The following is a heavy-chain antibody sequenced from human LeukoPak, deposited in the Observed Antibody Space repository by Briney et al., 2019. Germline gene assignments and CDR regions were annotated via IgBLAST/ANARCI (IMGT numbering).Heavy chain of an antibody. Sequence: GESLKISCKGSGYSFTSYWICWVRQMPGKGLEWMGIIYPGDSDTRYSPSFQGQVTISADKSISTAYLQWSSLKASDTAMYYCASSGLYYYYGMDVWGQGTTVTVSS. CDR1: GYSFTSYW. J-gene: IGHJ6*02. CDR2: IYPGDSDT. CDR3: ASSGLYYYYGMDV. D-gene: IGHD3-10*01. V-gene: IGHV5-51*01.